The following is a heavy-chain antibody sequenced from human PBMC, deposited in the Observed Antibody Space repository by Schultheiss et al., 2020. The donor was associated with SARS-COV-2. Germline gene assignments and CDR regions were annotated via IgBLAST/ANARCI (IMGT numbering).Heavy chain of an antibody. CDR3: AAVADGFGIDY. V-gene: IGHV3-66*01. CDR2: IYSGGST. J-gene: IGHJ4*02. Sequence: GGSLRLSCAASGFTFSSYAMSWVRQAPGKGLEWVSVIYSGGSTYYADSVKGRFTISRDNSKNTLYLQMNSLRADDTAVYYCAAVADGFGIDYWGQGTLVTVSS. CDR1: GFTFSSYA. D-gene: IGHD6-19*01.